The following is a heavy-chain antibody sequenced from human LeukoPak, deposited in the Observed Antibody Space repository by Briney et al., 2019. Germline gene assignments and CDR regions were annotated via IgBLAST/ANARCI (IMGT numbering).Heavy chain of an antibody. V-gene: IGHV3-53*01. J-gene: IGHJ4*02. CDR3: AKRDTSGSYYFDR. D-gene: IGHD6-19*01. CDR2: IYSGGST. Sequence: GGSLRLSCAASGFTVSSNYMSWVRQAPGKGLEWVSVIYSGGSTYYADSVKGRFTISRDNSKNTLYLQLNSLRAEDTAVYYCAKRDTSGSYYFDRWGQGTLVTVSS. CDR1: GFTVSSNY.